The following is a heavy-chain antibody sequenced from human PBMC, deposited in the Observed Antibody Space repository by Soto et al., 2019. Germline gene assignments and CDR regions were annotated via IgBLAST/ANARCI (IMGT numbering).Heavy chain of an antibody. D-gene: IGHD6-13*01. CDR3: ARHLAASHYHSGMDV. V-gene: IGHV5-51*01. CDR2: IYPGDPDT. Sequence: PGESLKISFKGSGYSFTSYLIGWVRQMPGKGLEWMGIIYPGDPDTRYSPSFQGQVTISADKSISTAYLQWSSLKASDTAMYYCARHLAASHYHSGMDVRGQGTTVNVS. CDR1: GYSFTSYL. J-gene: IGHJ6*02.